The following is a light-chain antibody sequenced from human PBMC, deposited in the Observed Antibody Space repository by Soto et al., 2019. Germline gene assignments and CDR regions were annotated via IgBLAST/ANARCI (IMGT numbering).Light chain of an antibody. J-gene: IGKJ1*01. V-gene: IGKV3-15*01. CDR2: TAS. Sequence: EIVMTQSPATLSVSPGDRATLSCRASQSVSDYLAWYQQTTGQPPRLLIYTASTRATGIPDRFSGSGSGTELTLTISSLQSEDFAVYYCQKYSNWPRTCGQGTKVDIK. CDR3: QKYSNWPRT. CDR1: QSVSDY.